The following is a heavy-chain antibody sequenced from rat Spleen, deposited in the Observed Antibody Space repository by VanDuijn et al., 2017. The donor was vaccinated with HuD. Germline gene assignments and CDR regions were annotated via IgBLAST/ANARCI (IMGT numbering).Heavy chain of an antibody. V-gene: IGHV5-46*01. Sequence: EVQLVESGGGLVQPGRSMKLSCAASGFTFSTFPMAWVRQAPTKGLEWVASISTGGGNTYYRYSVKGRFTISRDNAKSTPYLQMDSLRAEDTATYYCATSRITTGVMDAWGQGASVTVSS. J-gene: IGHJ4*01. CDR2: ISTGGGNT. CDR3: ATSRITTGVMDA. D-gene: IGHD1-10*01. CDR1: GFTFSTFP.